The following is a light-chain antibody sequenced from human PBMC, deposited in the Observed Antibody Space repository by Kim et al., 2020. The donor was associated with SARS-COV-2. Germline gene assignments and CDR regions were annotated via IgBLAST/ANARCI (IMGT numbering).Light chain of an antibody. V-gene: IGLV7-46*01. CDR3: LLSYEGVRV. Sequence: PGGTVTLTCGSCTGTVTDGHYPFWFQQKPGHAPMTLIYDTSNRLSWTPARFSGSLLGGKAALTLSGAQAEDEADYFCLLSYEGVRVIGGGTQLNGL. CDR1: TGTVTDGHY. J-gene: IGLJ2*01. CDR2: DTS.